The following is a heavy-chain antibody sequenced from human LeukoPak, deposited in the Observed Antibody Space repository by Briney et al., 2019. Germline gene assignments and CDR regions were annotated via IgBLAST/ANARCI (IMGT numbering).Heavy chain of an antibody. D-gene: IGHD4-11*01. V-gene: IGHV3-23*01. CDR1: GFTFSSYS. CDR3: AKLPLQDYRGNWFDP. Sequence: PGGSLRLSCAASGFTFSSYSMSWVRQAPGKGLEWVSAISSSGGSTYYADSVKGRFTISRDNSKNTLYLQMNSLRAEDTAVYYCAKLPLQDYRGNWFDPWGQGTLVTVPS. J-gene: IGHJ5*02. CDR2: ISSSGGST.